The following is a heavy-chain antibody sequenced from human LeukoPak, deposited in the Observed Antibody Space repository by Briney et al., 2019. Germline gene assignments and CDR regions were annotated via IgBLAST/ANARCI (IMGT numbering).Heavy chain of an antibody. Sequence: SGGSLRLSCAASGFTFSSYAMTWVRQAPGKGLEWVSAISGSGADTYYADSVKGRFTISRDNSKNTPYLQMNSLRAEDTAVYYCAKRGYSLGYDAFDIWGQGTMVIVS. CDR1: GFTFSSYA. D-gene: IGHD5-12*01. CDR3: AKRGYSLGYDAFDI. V-gene: IGHV3-23*01. J-gene: IGHJ3*02. CDR2: ISGSGADT.